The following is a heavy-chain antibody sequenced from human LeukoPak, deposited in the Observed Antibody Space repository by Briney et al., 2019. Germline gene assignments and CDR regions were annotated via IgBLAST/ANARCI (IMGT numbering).Heavy chain of an antibody. V-gene: IGHV1-69*05. CDR3: ARILGRLFDY. D-gene: IGHD1-1*01. CDR2: IIPIFGTA. CDR1: GYTFTSYG. Sequence: GASVKVSCKASGYTFTSYGMNWVRQAPGQGLEGMGGIIPIFGTANYPQKFQGRVTITTDESTSTAYMELSSLSSEDTAVYYCARILGRLFDYRGQRTLVTVPS. J-gene: IGHJ4*02.